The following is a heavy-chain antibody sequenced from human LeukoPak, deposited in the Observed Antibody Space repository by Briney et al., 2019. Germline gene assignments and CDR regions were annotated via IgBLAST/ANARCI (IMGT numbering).Heavy chain of an antibody. V-gene: IGHV3-21*04. Sequence: GGSLRLSCEASGFTFSSYSMNWVRQAPGKGLEWVSSISGSNSYIYYADSVKGRFTISRDNAKNSLYLQMNSLRAEDTAVYCCAKDPPKIVVVAATLGGGDYWGQGTLVTVSS. J-gene: IGHJ4*02. D-gene: IGHD2-15*01. CDR1: GFTFSSYS. CDR2: ISGSNSYI. CDR3: AKDPPKIVVVAATLGGGDY.